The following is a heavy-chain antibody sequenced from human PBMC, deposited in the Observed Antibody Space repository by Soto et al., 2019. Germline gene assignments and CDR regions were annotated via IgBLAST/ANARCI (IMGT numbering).Heavy chain of an antibody. CDR2: IIPIFGTA. D-gene: IGHD3-22*01. V-gene: IGHV1-69*01. J-gene: IGHJ6*02. CDR1: GGTFSSYA. Sequence: QVQLVQSGAEVKKPGSSVKVSCTASGGTFSSYAISWVRQAPGQGLEWMGGIIPIFGTANYAQKFQGRVTITADESTSTAYMELSSLRSEDTAVYYCARDSSGYYFPDYYGMDVWGQGTTVTVSS. CDR3: ARDSSGYYFPDYYGMDV.